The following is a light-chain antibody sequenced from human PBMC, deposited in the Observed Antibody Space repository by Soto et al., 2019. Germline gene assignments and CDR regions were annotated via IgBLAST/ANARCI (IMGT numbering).Light chain of an antibody. J-gene: IGKJ1*01. CDR2: KAS. V-gene: IGKV1-5*03. CDR1: QSISSW. CDR3: QQYNSCSRT. Sequence: DIQMTQSPSTLSASVGDRVTITCRASQSISSWLAWYQQKPGKAPKLLIYKASSLESGVPSRFSGSGSGTEFTLTISSLQPDDFATYYCQQYNSCSRTFGQGTKVDI.